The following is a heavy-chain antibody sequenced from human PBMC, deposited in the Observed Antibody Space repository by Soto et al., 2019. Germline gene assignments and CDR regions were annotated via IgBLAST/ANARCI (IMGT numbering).Heavy chain of an antibody. J-gene: IGHJ6*02. V-gene: IGHV6-1*01. CDR1: GDSVSSNSAA. Sequence: PSQTLSLTCAISGDSVSSNSAAWNWIRQSPSRGLEWLGRTYYRSKWYNDYAVSVKSRITINPDTSKNQFSLQLNSVTPEDTAVYYCARDRGYCTNGVCYVYYYGMDVWGQGTTVTVSS. CDR2: TYYRSKWYN. CDR3: ARDRGYCTNGVCYVYYYGMDV. D-gene: IGHD2-8*01.